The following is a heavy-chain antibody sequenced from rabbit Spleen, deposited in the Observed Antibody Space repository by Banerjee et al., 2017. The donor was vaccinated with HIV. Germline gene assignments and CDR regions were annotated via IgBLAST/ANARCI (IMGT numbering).Heavy chain of an antibody. J-gene: IGHJ4*01. V-gene: IGHV1S45*01. CDR2: INTATGKP. CDR3: ARDLVAVIGWNFNL. D-gene: IGHD1-1*01. CDR1: GFSFSDRDV. Sequence: QEQLTETGGGLVQPGGSLTLSCKASGFSFSDRDVMCWVRQAPGKGLEWIACINTATGKPVYASWAKGRFTISRTSSTTVALQMTSLTAADTATYFCARDLVAVIGWNFNLWGQGTLVTVS.